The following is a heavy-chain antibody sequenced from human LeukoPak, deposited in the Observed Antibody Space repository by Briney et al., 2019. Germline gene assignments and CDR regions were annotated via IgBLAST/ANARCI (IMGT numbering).Heavy chain of an antibody. CDR2: IYSDVMRI. Sequence: GGSLRLSCAASGFTFSDYWMHWVGQAPGKGVDGVARIYSDVMRIKYAHSGKGLFTISRNNAKNTLYLQMNALRVEETAVYYCATSPVFSRDWGQGTLVTVSS. J-gene: IGHJ4*02. CDR3: ATSPVFSRD. CDR1: GFTFSDYW. D-gene: IGHD2-2*01. V-gene: IGHV3-74*03.